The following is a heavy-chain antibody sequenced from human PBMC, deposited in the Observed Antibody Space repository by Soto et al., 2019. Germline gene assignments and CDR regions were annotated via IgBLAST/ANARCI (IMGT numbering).Heavy chain of an antibody. J-gene: IGHJ3*02. Sequence: SVKVSCKASGGTFSSYAISWVRQAPGQGLEWMGGIIPIFGTANYAQKFQGRVTITADESTSTAYMELSSLRSEDTAVYYCATPPGRYCISTSCYFRKDAFDIWGQGTMVTVSS. D-gene: IGHD2-2*01. CDR3: ATPPGRYCISTSCYFRKDAFDI. CDR2: IIPIFGTA. CDR1: GGTFSSYA. V-gene: IGHV1-69*13.